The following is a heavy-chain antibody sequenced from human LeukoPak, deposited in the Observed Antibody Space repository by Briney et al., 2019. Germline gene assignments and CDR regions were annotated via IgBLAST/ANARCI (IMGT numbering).Heavy chain of an antibody. Sequence: ASVTVSCKASGYSFTICGFCWGWLRPGQGMGWVGWGSIYNGNTKYTQKLQGRDTKSPDPATSTAYRGLRNLTADDTAVHYCARDGYQSYYDIVTGYYTWFDPWGQGTLVTVSS. CDR1: GYSFTICG. D-gene: IGHD3-9*01. V-gene: IGHV1-18*01. CDR2: GSIYNGNT. J-gene: IGHJ5*02. CDR3: ARDGYQSYYDIVTGYYTWFDP.